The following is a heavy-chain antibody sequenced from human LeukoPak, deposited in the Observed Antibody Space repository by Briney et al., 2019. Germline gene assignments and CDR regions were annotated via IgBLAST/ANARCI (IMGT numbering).Heavy chain of an antibody. Sequence: GVSLRIHCAASGFPLTSHATHWAPQAPGKGPEGLPVISHDGRNKYSADSVKGRFTISSDNYKTTLYLQMNSLRAEDTAVSYCAKGRGRSAYYFDYWGQGTLVTVSS. CDR1: GFPLTSHA. V-gene: IGHV3-30*18. CDR3: AKGRGRSAYYFDY. J-gene: IGHJ4*02. CDR2: ISHDGRNK. D-gene: IGHD3-16*01.